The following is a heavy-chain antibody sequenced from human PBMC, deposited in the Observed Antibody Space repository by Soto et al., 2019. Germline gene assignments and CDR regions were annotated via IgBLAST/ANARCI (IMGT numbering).Heavy chain of an antibody. CDR1: GFTFDDYA. CDR2: ISWNSGSI. CDR3: AKDTGTMVRGVISLPGY. D-gene: IGHD3-10*01. Sequence: HPGGSLRLSCAASGFTFDDYAMHWVRQAPGKGLEWVSGISWNSGSIGYADSVKGRFTISRDNAKNSLYLQMNSLRAEDTALYYCAKDTGTMVRGVISLPGYWGQGTLVTVSS. J-gene: IGHJ4*02. V-gene: IGHV3-9*01.